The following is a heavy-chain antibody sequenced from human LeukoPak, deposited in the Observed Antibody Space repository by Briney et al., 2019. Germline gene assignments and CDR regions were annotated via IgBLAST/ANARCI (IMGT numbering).Heavy chain of an antibody. CDR3: TTVDTAMGPLIVRGYYFDY. J-gene: IGHJ4*02. CDR2: IKSKTDGGTT. Sequence: GGSLRLSCAASGFTFSNAWMSWVRQAPGKGLEWVGRIKSKTDGGTTDYAAPVKGRFTISRDDSKNTLYLQMNSLKTEDTAVYYCTTVDTAMGPLIVRGYYFDYWGQGTLVTVSS. V-gene: IGHV3-15*01. CDR1: GFTFSNAW. D-gene: IGHD5-18*01.